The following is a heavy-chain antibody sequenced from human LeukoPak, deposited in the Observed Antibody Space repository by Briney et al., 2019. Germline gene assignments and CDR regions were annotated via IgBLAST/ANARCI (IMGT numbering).Heavy chain of an antibody. CDR1: GYSLSELS. J-gene: IGHJ5*01. Sequence: EASVKVSCKVSGYSLSELSTHWVRQAPGQGLEWMGGFDPGDDETIYAQKFQGRVTMTEDTSTDTAYPELSSLRSEDTAVYFCATEKDLLLDSWGQGTPVTVSS. D-gene: IGHD1-26*01. CDR3: ATEKDLLLDS. CDR2: FDPGDDET. V-gene: IGHV1-24*01.